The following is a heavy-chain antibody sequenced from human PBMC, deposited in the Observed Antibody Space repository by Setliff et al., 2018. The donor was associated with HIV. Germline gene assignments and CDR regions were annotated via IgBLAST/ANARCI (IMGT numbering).Heavy chain of an antibody. CDR1: GFTFDDYT. CDR2: ISWDGGST. CDR3: AKEGGALPWAMDV. J-gene: IGHJ6*02. V-gene: IGHV3-43*01. D-gene: IGHD3-10*01. Sequence: GGSLRLSCAASGFTFDDYTMHWVRQAPGKGLEWVSLISWDGGSTYYADSVKGRFTISRVNSKNSLYLQMNSLRTEDTALYYCAKEGGALPWAMDVWGQGTTVTVSS.